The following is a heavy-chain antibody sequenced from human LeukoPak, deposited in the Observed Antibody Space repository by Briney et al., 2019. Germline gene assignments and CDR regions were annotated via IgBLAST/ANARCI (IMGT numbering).Heavy chain of an antibody. D-gene: IGHD4-23*01. J-gene: IGHJ4*02. CDR2: IYPSDSDT. CDR3: ARHPFGGNSEGVDY. Sequence: GESLKIPCRGSGYSFHTYWIGRVRQMPGKGLEWRGIIYPSDSDTRYSPYFQGQVTNSADKSISTAYLQWSSLKASDTAMYYCARHPFGGNSEGVDYWGQGPLVTVSS. CDR1: GYSFHTYW. V-gene: IGHV5-51*01.